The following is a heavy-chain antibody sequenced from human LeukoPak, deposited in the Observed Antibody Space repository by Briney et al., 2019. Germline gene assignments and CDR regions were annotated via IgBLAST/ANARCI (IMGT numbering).Heavy chain of an antibody. Sequence: PSETLSLTCTVSGGSISSYYWSWIRQPPGKGLEWIGYIYYSGSTNYNPSLTSRVTISVDTSKNQFSLKLSSVTAADTAVYYCARDKGATVVYWGQGTLVTVSS. J-gene: IGHJ4*02. D-gene: IGHD1-26*01. CDR2: IYYSGST. V-gene: IGHV4-59*01. CDR1: GGSISSYY. CDR3: ARDKGATVVY.